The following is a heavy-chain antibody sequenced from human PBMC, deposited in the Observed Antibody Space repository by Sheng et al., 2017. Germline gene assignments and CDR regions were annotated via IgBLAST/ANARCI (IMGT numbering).Heavy chain of an antibody. V-gene: IGHV1-2*02. J-gene: IGHJ4*02. CDR2: INPSTGGT. Sequence: QVQLVQSAAEVAKPGASVKVSCKAPTYTFTAYYIHWVRQAPGQGPEWMGWINPSTGGTNYAQKFQGRVTMTRDTSISTVYMELRRLRSDDAAVYYCARGLGSTINGRITAGRTFDSWGQGTLVTVSS. D-gene: IGHD5-12*01. CDR1: TYTFTAYY. CDR3: ARGLGSTINGRITAGRTFDS.